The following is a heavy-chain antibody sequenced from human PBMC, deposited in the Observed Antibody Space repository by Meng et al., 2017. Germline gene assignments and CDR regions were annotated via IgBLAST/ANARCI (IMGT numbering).Heavy chain of an antibody. Sequence: GESLKISCAASGFTFSNYAMHWVRQAPGKGLEWVAVISYDGSNKYYADSVKGRFTISRDNSKNTLYLQMNSLRAEDTAVYYCARDSYSSGWTFDYWGQGTLVTVSS. V-gene: IGHV3-30*04. D-gene: IGHD6-19*01. CDR1: GFTFSNYA. CDR2: ISYDGSNK. CDR3: ARDSYSSGWTFDY. J-gene: IGHJ4*02.